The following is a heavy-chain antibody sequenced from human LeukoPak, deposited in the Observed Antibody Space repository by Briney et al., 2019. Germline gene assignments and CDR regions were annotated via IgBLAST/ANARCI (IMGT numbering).Heavy chain of an antibody. CDR1: GGSISSYY. CDR2: IYYSGST. D-gene: IGHD3-9*01. V-gene: IGHV4-59*01. CDR3: ARDGGRYYDILTGYPTIGGYDY. Sequence: PSETLSLTCTVSGGSISSYYWSWIRQPPGKGLEWIGYIYYSGSTNYNPSLKSRVTISVDTSKNQFSLKLSSVTAADTAVYYCARDGGRYYDILTGYPTIGGYDYWGQGTLVTVSS. J-gene: IGHJ4*02.